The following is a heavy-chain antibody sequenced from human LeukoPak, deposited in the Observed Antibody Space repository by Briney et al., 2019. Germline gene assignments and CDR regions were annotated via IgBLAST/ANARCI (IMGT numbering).Heavy chain of an antibody. V-gene: IGHV3-23*01. CDR3: AKTNGYYSD. Sequence: QPGGSLRLSCAASGFTFSGYGMNWVRQAPGKGLEWVSGISGSGGTTYYADSVKGRFTISRDNSKNSLSLQVSSLRAEDTAVYYCAKTNGYYSDWGQGTLVTVSS. CDR1: GFTFSGYG. D-gene: IGHD3-22*01. CDR2: ISGSGGTT. J-gene: IGHJ4*02.